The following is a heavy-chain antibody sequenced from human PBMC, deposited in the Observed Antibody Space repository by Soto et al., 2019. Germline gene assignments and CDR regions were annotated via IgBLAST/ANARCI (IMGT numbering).Heavy chain of an antibody. J-gene: IGHJ4*02. Sequence: SETLSLTCTVSGGSISSSSYYWGWIRQPPGKGLEWIGSIYYSGSTYYNPSLKCRVTISVDTSKNQFSLKLSSVTAADTAVYYCARHGLLGYSSGWYHGLVDYWAQGTLVPVSS. D-gene: IGHD6-19*01. CDR3: ARHGLLGYSSGWYHGLVDY. CDR2: IYYSGST. CDR1: GGSISSSSYY. V-gene: IGHV4-39*01.